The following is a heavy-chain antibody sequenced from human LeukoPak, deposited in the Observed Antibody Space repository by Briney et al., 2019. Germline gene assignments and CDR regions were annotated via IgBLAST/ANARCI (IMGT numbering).Heavy chain of an antibody. CDR2: INHSGSN. CDR3: ARAPFRREQLADAFDI. D-gene: IGHD6-6*01. Sequence: SETLSLTCAVYGGSFSGYYWSWIRQPPGKGLEWIGEINHSGSNNYNPSLKSRVTISVDTSKNQFSLKLSSVTAADTAVYYCARAPFRREQLADAFDIWGQGTMVTVSS. CDR1: GGSFSGYY. V-gene: IGHV4-34*01. J-gene: IGHJ3*02.